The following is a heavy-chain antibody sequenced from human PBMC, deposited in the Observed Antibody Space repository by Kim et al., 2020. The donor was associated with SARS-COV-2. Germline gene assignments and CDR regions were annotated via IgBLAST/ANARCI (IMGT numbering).Heavy chain of an antibody. Sequence: ASVKVSCKASGYTFTGYYMHWVRQAPGQGLEWMGRINPNSGGTNYAQKFQGRVTMTRDTSISTAYMELSRLRSDDTAVYYCARDLSYCSSTSCYGGIYYYYGMDVWGQGTTVTVSS. V-gene: IGHV1-2*06. CDR1: GYTFTGYY. J-gene: IGHJ6*02. CDR2: INPNSGGT. CDR3: ARDLSYCSSTSCYGGIYYYYGMDV. D-gene: IGHD2-2*01.